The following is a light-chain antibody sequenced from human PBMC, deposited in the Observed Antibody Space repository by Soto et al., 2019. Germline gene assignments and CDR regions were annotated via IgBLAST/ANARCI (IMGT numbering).Light chain of an antibody. CDR2: GNS. CDR1: SSNIGAGYD. J-gene: IGLJ2*01. Sequence: QSVLTQPPSVSGAPGQRVTISCTGSSSNIGAGYDVHWYQQLPGTAPKLLIYGNSNRPSGVPDRFSGSKSGTSASLDITRLQPEEEAEYFRQSYASRLTVVFGGGTKVTV. CDR3: QSYASRLTVV. V-gene: IGLV1-40*01.